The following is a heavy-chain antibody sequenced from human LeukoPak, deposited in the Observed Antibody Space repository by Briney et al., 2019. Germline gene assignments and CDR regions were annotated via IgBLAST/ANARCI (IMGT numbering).Heavy chain of an antibody. Sequence: PGGSLTLSCPASRFTFSSYAMSWVRQDPGKGLEWVSAISGSGGSTYYADSVKGRFTISRDNSKNTLYPQMNSLRAEDTAVYYCAKDLDGDYDDYVVGSGGFDYWGQGTLVTVSS. CDR1: RFTFSSYA. J-gene: IGHJ4*02. V-gene: IGHV3-23*01. CDR2: ISGSGGST. D-gene: IGHD4-17*01. CDR3: AKDLDGDYDDYVVGSGGFDY.